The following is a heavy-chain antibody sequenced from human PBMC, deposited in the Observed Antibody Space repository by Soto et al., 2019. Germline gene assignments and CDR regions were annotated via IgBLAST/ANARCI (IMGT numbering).Heavy chain of an antibody. J-gene: IGHJ2*01. Sequence: RKGLEYVSAISSNGGSTYYADYVKGRFTISRDNSKNTLYPQMSSLRAEDTAVYYCVYLRGYGDIPERVPVFAFLLNRSTDL. CDR2: ISSNGGST. D-gene: IGHD5-18*01. V-gene: IGHV3-64D*06. CDR3: VYLRGYGDIPERVPVFAFLLNRSTDL.